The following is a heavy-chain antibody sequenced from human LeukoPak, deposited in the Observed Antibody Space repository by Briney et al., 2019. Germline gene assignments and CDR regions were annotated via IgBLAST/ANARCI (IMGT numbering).Heavy chain of an antibody. Sequence: PGGSLRLSCAASGFIFSNAWMSWVRQAPGKGLEWVSVISGSGGSTYYAASVKGRFTISRDDSKDTAYLQMNSLKTEDTAVYYCTRLSDSSFDYWGQGTLVTVSS. CDR1: GFIFSNAW. D-gene: IGHD3-22*01. CDR3: TRLSDSSFDY. J-gene: IGHJ4*02. CDR2: ISGSGGST. V-gene: IGHV3-23*01.